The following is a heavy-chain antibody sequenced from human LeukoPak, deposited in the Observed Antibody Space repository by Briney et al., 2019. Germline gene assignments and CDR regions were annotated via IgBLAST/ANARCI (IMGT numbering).Heavy chain of an antibody. CDR2: ISYDGSKK. D-gene: IGHD6-13*01. V-gene: IGHV3-30*03. CDR3: ARLSFSSSWYGSYYYYMDV. Sequence: GGSLRLSCAASGFTFSSYAMHWVRQAPGKGLEWVAVISYDGSKKYHGDSVKGRFTISRDNSKNTLYLQMNSLRAEDTAVYYCARLSFSSSWYGSYYYYMDVWGKGTTVTVSS. J-gene: IGHJ6*03. CDR1: GFTFSSYA.